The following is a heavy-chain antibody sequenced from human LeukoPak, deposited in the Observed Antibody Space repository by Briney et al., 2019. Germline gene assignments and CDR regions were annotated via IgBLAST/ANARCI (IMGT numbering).Heavy chain of an antibody. CDR2: IYSTGST. D-gene: IGHD3-16*01. Sequence: PSETLSLTCTVSGGSINRYYWSWTRQPAGKGLEWIGRIYSTGSTNYNPSLKSRVTMSVDTSKNHFSLKLNSVTAADTAVYYCARHLGAQSLIAFDIWGQGTMVTVSS. CDR3: ARHLGAQSLIAFDI. V-gene: IGHV4-4*07. CDR1: GGSINRYY. J-gene: IGHJ3*02.